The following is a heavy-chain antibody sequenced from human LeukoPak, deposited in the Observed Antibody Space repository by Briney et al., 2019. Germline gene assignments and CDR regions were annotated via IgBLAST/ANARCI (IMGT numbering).Heavy chain of an antibody. CDR3: ARSLPYGTTWYGRSDF. CDR2: IRQDGDTK. CDR1: GFTFSRFW. D-gene: IGHD6-13*01. Sequence: GGSLRLSCAASGFTFSRFWMNWVRQAPGKGLEWVANIRQDGDTKYYVDSVKGRFTISRDNAMNSLYLQMNSLRAEDTAIYYCARSLPYGTTWYGRSDFWGQGTLVTVSS. V-gene: IGHV3-7*03. J-gene: IGHJ4*02.